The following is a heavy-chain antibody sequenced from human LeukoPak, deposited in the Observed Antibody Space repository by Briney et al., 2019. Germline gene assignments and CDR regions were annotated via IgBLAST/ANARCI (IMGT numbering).Heavy chain of an antibody. CDR1: GGSISSGGYY. CDR3: ARATVTAFFDY. Sequence: SETLSLTCTVSGGSISSGGYYWSWIRQPPGKGLEWIGYIYHSGSTYYNPSLKSRVTISVDRSKNQFSLKLSSVTAADTAVYYCARATVTAFFDYWGQGTLVTVSS. J-gene: IGHJ4*02. V-gene: IGHV4-30-2*01. D-gene: IGHD4-17*01. CDR2: IYHSGST.